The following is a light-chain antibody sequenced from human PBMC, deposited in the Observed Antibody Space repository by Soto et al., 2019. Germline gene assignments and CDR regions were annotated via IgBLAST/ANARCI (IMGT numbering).Light chain of an antibody. CDR1: QTISYW. Sequence: ILVTQSPFTRAAAGWDGDTHNYRASQTISYWLAWYQQKPGKAPKLLIYDASSLESGVPSRFSGSGSGTEFTLTISSLQPDDFATYYCQQYGTYSRTSGQASNADIK. V-gene: IGKV1-5*01. CDR3: QQYGTYSRT. J-gene: IGKJ1*01. CDR2: DAS.